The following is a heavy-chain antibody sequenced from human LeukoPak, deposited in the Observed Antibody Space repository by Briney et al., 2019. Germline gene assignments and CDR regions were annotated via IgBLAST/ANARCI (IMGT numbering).Heavy chain of an antibody. Sequence: SETLSLTCAVSGGSISSGGYSWSWIRQPPGKGLEWIGYIYHSGSTYYNPSLKSRVTISVDRSKNQFSLKLSSVTAADTAVYYCARIDLGYDDYAHDYWGQGTLVTVSS. CDR1: GGSISSGGYS. D-gene: IGHD4-17*01. J-gene: IGHJ4*02. V-gene: IGHV4-30-2*01. CDR3: ARIDLGYDDYAHDY. CDR2: IYHSGST.